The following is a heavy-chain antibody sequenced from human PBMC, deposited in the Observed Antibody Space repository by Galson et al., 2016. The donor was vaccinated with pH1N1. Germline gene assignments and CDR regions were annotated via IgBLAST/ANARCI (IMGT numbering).Heavy chain of an antibody. Sequence: SLRLSCAASGFTFSSNWMSWVRQAPGKGLEWVASINQHGSEKYSVDSVKGRFTITRDNAKNSLYLQMNGLRAEDTAVYYCTRDALDYYDSSGYYFDYWGQGTLVTVSS. CDR1: GFTFSSNW. CDR2: INQHGSEK. V-gene: IGHV3-7*01. J-gene: IGHJ4*02. CDR3: TRDALDYYDSSGYYFDY. D-gene: IGHD3-22*01.